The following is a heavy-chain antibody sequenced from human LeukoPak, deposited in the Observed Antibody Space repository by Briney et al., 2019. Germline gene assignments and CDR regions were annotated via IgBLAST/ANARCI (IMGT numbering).Heavy chain of an antibody. V-gene: IGHV1-24*01. CDR3: ATADGSYFDY. Sequence: ASVKVSCKASGGTFSNYAINWVRQAPGKGLEWMGGFDPEDGETIYAQKFQGRVTMTEDTSTDTAYMELSSLRSEDTAVYYCATADGSYFDYWGQGTLVTVSS. CDR2: FDPEDGET. D-gene: IGHD3-10*01. J-gene: IGHJ4*02. CDR1: GGTFSNYA.